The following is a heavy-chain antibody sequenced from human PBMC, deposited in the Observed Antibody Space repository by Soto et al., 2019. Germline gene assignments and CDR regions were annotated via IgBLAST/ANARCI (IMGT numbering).Heavy chain of an antibody. Sequence: SVKVSCKASGGTFSSYAISWVRQAPGQGLEWMGGIIPIFGTANYAQKFQGRVTITADESTSTAYMELSSLRSEDTAVYYCAKSPAQTVDFDYWGQGTLVTVSS. D-gene: IGHD4-4*01. V-gene: IGHV1-69*13. CDR2: IIPIFGTA. CDR3: AKSPAQTVDFDY. J-gene: IGHJ4*02. CDR1: GGTFSSYA.